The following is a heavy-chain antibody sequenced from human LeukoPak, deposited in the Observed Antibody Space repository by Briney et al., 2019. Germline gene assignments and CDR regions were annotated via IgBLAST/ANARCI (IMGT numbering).Heavy chain of an antibody. CDR1: GGSISSGSYY. V-gene: IGHV4-61*02. CDR3: ARVPAAGPLYYFDY. CDR2: IYTSGST. J-gene: IGHJ4*02. Sequence: SQTLSLTCTVSGGSISSGSYYWSWIRQPAGKGLEWIGRIYTSGSTNYNPSLKSRVTISVDTSKNRFSLKLSSVTAADTAVYYCARVPAAGPLYYFDYWGQGTLVTVSS. D-gene: IGHD2-2*01.